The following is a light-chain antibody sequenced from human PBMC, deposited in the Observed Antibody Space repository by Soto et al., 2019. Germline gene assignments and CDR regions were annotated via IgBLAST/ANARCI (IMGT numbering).Light chain of an antibody. Sequence: EIVLIESPGTRSLSPGERATLYCRASQSVSSNLAWYQQKPGQPPRLLIYDASKRATGIPPRFSGSGSTTDFTLTISSLEPEDFAVYYCHQRGNGPPWTFGQGTNVDIK. CDR1: QSVSSN. V-gene: IGKV3-11*01. CDR3: HQRGNGPPWT. CDR2: DAS. J-gene: IGKJ1*01.